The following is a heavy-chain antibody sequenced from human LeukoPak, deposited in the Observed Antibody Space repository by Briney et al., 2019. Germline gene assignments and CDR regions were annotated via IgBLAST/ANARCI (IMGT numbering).Heavy chain of an antibody. V-gene: IGHV1-8*03. CDR1: GYTFTSYD. D-gene: IGHD6-19*01. CDR2: MNPNSGNT. CDR3: ARGVWGSSGWYLDY. J-gene: IGHJ4*02. Sequence: ASVKVSCKASGYTFTSYDINWVRQATGQGLEWMGWMNPNSGNTGYAQKFQGRVTITRNTSISTAYMELSSLRSDDTAVYYCARGVWGSSGWYLDYWGRGTLVTVSS.